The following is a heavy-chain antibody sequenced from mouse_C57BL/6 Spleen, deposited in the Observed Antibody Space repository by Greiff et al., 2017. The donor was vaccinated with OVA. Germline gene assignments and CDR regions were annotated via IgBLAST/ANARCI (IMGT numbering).Heavy chain of an antibody. J-gene: IGHJ2*01. CDR1: GFNIKDDY. Sequence: EVQLQQSGAELVRPGASVKLSCTASGFNIKDDYMHWVKQRPEQGLEWIGWIDPENGDHEYASKFTGKATIQADKSSNTAYLQLSSLTSEDTAVYFCTTRRDYWGQGTPLTVSS. CDR2: IDPENGDH. V-gene: IGHV14-4*01. CDR3: TTRRDY.